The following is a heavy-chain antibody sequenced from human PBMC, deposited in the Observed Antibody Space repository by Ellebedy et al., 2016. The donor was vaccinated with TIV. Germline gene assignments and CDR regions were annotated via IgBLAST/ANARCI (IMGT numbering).Heavy chain of an antibody. CDR2: IFYSGTT. V-gene: IGHV4-39*01. CDR3: ARPQQLVFDAFDI. CDR1: GGSISSSNYY. Sequence: SETLSLTXAVSGGSISSSNYYWGWIRQPPGKGLEWIGTIFYSGTTYYNPSLKSRVTISIDMSKNQFSLGLTSVTAADTAVYYCARPQQLVFDAFDIWGQGTMVTVSS. D-gene: IGHD6-13*01. J-gene: IGHJ3*02.